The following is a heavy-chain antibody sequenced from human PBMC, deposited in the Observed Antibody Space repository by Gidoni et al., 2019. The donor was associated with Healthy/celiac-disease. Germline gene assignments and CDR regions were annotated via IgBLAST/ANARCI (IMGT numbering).Heavy chain of an antibody. Sequence: QLQLQESGSGLVKPSQTLSLTCAVSGGSISRGGSSWSWIRQPPGKGLEWIGYIYHSGSTYYNPSLKSRVTISVDRSKNQFSLKLSSVTAADTAVYYCARVGGFRYSSSSENWFDPWGQGTLVTVSS. J-gene: IGHJ5*02. V-gene: IGHV4-30-2*01. D-gene: IGHD6-6*01. CDR2: IYHSGST. CDR3: ARVGGFRYSSSSENWFDP. CDR1: GGSISRGGSS.